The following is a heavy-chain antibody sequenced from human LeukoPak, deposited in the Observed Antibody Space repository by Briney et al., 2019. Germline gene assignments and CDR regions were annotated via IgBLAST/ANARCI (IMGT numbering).Heavy chain of an antibody. CDR2: IRHDGSET. J-gene: IGHJ4*02. D-gene: IGHD3-22*01. CDR1: GFTFSDYY. CDR3: ARDETYDYESNGYLDF. Sequence: PGGSLRPSCAASGFTFSDYYMSWIRQAPGKGLEWVANIRHDGSETYYVDSLRGRFTISRDNAKNLVYLQMSSLRAEDTAIYYCARDETYDYESNGYLDFWGQGTVVTVSS. V-gene: IGHV3-7*01.